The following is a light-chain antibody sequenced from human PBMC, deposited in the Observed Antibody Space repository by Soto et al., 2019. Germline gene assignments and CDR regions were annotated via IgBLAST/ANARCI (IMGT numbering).Light chain of an antibody. CDR2: GPS. CDR3: QQYNNWPPWT. J-gene: IGKJ1*01. Sequence: EIVMTQSPATLSLSPGERATLSCRASQSVSSNLACYQQKPGQAPRSLIYGPSTRATGITAKFSCSGYGTEYTLTISSLQSEDVAAYYCQQYNNWPPWTFGQGTKVEIK. V-gene: IGKV3-15*01. CDR1: QSVSSN.